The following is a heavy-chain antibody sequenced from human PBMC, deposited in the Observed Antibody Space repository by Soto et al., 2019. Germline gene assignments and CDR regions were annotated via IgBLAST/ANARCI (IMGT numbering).Heavy chain of an antibody. V-gene: IGHV1-69*04. Sequence: QVQLVQSGAEVKRPGSSVKVSCKASGDTFSFYCINWVRQAPGLGLEWMGRVNPILSMANYAHRFQGRVTMTADKSTSTAYLELSGLRSEDTAMYYCATSYGSGYRAFDYWGQGALVTVS. J-gene: IGHJ4*02. D-gene: IGHD3-10*01. CDR2: VNPILSMA. CDR1: GDTFSFYC. CDR3: ATSYGSGYRAFDY.